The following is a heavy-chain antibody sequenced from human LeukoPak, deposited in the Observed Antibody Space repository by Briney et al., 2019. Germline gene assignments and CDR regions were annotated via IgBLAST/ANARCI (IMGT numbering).Heavy chain of an antibody. CDR3: SRREYNGVWLDP. J-gene: IGHJ5*02. V-gene: IGHV5-51*01. Sequence: GESRKISCKAPTYNFSNYWIGWVGHRPGKGLEWVAIVYPVDSVTKYNPSYEGQFILSPDTFTSTVSLQRRRPEASDPGMYYCSRREYNGVWLDPWGQGTLVTVSS. D-gene: IGHD5-24*01. CDR2: VYPVDSVT. CDR1: TYNFSNYW.